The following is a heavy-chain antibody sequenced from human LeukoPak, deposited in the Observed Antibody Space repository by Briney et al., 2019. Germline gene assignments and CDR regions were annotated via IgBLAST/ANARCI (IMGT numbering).Heavy chain of an antibody. J-gene: IGHJ4*02. Sequence: SETLSLTCAVFGGSISSEHWWSWVRQSPGKGLEWIGEIHHSESTNYNPSLKSRVTISVDKFKNQFSLKLSSVTAADTAVYYCARTQVSLFGVVIPTVYFDYWGQGTLVTVSS. CDR3: ARTQVSLFGVVIPTVYFDY. V-gene: IGHV4-4*02. CDR2: IHHSEST. D-gene: IGHD3-3*02. CDR1: GGSISSEHW.